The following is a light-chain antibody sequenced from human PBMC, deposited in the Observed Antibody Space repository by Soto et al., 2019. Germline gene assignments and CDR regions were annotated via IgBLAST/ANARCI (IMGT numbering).Light chain of an antibody. CDR1: QSVSSY. CDR3: QQRSNWRIT. Sequence: EIVLTQSPATLSLSPGERATLSCRASQSVSSYLAWYQQKPGQDPRLLIYDASNRATGIPARFSGSGSGTDFTLTISSLEPEDFAVYYCQQRSNWRITFGQGTRVEIK. J-gene: IGKJ5*01. CDR2: DAS. V-gene: IGKV3-11*01.